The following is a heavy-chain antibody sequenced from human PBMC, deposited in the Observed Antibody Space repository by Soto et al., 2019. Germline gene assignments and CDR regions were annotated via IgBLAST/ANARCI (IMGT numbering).Heavy chain of an antibody. CDR3: ARDGRSGFYTGNAFDI. J-gene: IGHJ3*02. Sequence: SVKVSCKASGGTFSSYTISWVRQAPGQGLEWMGRIIPILGIANYAQKFQGRVTITADKSTSTAYMELSSLRSEDTAVYYCARDGRSGFYTGNAFDIWGQGTMVTVPS. CDR1: GGTFSSYT. CDR2: IIPILGIA. D-gene: IGHD3-3*01. V-gene: IGHV1-69*04.